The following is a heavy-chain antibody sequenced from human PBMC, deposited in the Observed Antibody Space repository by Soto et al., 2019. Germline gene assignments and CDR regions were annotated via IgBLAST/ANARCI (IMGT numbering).Heavy chain of an antibody. D-gene: IGHD5-12*01. CDR3: ARPGYSGYDPHDAFDI. J-gene: IGHJ3*02. CDR1: GYSISSSSYY. V-gene: IGHV4-39*01. Sequence: SETLSLTCAVSGYSISSSSYYWGWIRQPPGMGLVLIGSIYFSGSSYYNPSLKSRVTISVDTSKYQFSLKLSSVTAADTAVYYCARPGYSGYDPHDAFDIWGQGTMVTVSS. CDR2: IYFSGSS.